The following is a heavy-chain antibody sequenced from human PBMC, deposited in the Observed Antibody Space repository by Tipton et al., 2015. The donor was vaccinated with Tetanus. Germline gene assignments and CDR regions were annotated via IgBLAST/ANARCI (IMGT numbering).Heavy chain of an antibody. CDR2: ISYDGSKD. J-gene: IGHJ6*02. Sequence: QVQLVQSGGGVVQPGRSLRFSCAVAGFTFNTYAMHWVRQAPGKGLEWVAIISYDGSKDYYADSVKGRFTISRDNSNNTLYLQMNSLRSEDTGVYYCARVGYCSSGIRYSPDYYYGMDVWGQGTTVTVSS. CDR3: ARVGYCSSGIRYSPDYYYGMDV. D-gene: IGHD2-15*01. V-gene: IGHV3-30*04. CDR1: GFTFNTYA.